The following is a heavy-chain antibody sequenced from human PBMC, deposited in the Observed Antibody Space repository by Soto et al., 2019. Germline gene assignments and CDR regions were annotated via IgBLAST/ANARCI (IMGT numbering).Heavy chain of an antibody. CDR1: GCTFSTFG. CDR2: IIPFFGTA. Sequence: ASVKVSCKASGCTFSTFGISWVRQAPGQGLEWMGGIIPFFGTARYSQKFEDRITITADESTNTVYMDLRSLKSEDTAIYYCAKSAPMDAGEKYYYEFWGQGALVSVSS. J-gene: IGHJ4*02. CDR3: AKSAPMDAGEKYYYEF. V-gene: IGHV1-69*13. D-gene: IGHD4-17*01.